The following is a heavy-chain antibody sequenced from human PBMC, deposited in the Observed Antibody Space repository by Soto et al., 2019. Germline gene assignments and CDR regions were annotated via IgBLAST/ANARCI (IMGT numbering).Heavy chain of an antibody. D-gene: IGHD3-16*01. Sequence: QVQLVQSGAEVKKPGASVKVSCTASGYTFTSYDINWVRQATGQGLEWMGWMNPNSDNTGYAQKFQGRLTMTRNTPIITPNMVLSSRRAEETTVYYCGRERGGGYLDYWGQGILVTVSS. J-gene: IGHJ4*02. CDR1: GYTFTSYD. CDR3: GRERGGGYLDY. CDR2: MNPNSDNT. V-gene: IGHV1-8*01.